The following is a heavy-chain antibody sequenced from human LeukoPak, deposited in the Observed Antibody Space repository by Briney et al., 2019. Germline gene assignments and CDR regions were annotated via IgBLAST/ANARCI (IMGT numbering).Heavy chain of an antibody. CDR2: FDPEDGET. D-gene: IGHD1-26*01. CDR3: AKPSGNCVDY. V-gene: IGHV1-24*01. Sequence: ASVKVSCKVYGYTLTELSMHWVRQAPGKGLEWMGGFDPEDGETIYAQKFQGRVTMTEDKSTDTAYMELSSLRPEDTGVYFCAKPSGNCVDYWGQGTLVTVSS. CDR1: GYTLTELS. J-gene: IGHJ4*02.